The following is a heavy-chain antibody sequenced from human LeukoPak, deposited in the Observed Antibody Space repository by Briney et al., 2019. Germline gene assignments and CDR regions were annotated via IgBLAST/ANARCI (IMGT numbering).Heavy chain of an antibody. CDR1: GGTLSSYA. J-gene: IGHJ4*02. D-gene: IGHD3-10*01. Sequence: GASVKVSCKASGGTLSSYAISWVRQAPGQGLEWMGGIIPIFGTANYAQKFQGRVTITADESTSTAYMELSSLRSEDTAVYYCARMGGSGTLDYWGQGTLVTVSS. CDR2: IIPIFGTA. V-gene: IGHV1-69*13. CDR3: ARMGGSGTLDY.